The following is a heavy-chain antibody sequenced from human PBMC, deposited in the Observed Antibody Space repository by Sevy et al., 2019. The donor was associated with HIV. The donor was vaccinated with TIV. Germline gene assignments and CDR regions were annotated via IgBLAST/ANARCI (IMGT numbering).Heavy chain of an antibody. CDR2: RGYDGSNK. CDR1: GFTPSTYG. CDR3: ARDPRMYGDYLLAYFDS. V-gene: IGHV3-33*01. J-gene: IGHJ4*02. Sequence: GGSLRLSCAASGFTPSTYGMHWVRRAPGKGLEWVADRGYDGSNKYYADSVKGRFTISRDNSKNRLFLQMDSLRAEDTAVYYCARDPRMYGDYLLAYFDSWGQGTLVTVSS. D-gene: IGHD2-8*01.